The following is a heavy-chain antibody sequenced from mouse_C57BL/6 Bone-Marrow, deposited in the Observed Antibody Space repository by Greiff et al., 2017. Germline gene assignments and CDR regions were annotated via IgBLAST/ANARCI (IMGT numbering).Heavy chain of an antibody. CDR3: ARRTTGNYYAMDY. V-gene: IGHV5-17*01. CDR2: ISSGSSTI. D-gene: IGHD2-12*01. CDR1: GFTFSDYG. J-gene: IGHJ4*01. Sequence: EVQLVESGGGLVKPGGSLKLSCAASGFTFSDYGMHWVRQAPEKGLEWVAYISSGSSTIYYADTVKGRFTISRDNAKNTLFLQMTSLRSEDTAMYYCARRTTGNYYAMDYWGQGTSVTVSS.